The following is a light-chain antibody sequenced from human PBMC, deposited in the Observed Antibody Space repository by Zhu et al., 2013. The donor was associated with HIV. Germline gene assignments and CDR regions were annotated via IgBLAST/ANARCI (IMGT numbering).Light chain of an antibody. CDR2: WAS. CDR1: QSVLYTSNNKNY. V-gene: IGKV4-1*01. Sequence: DIVMTQSPDSLAVSLGERATINCKSSQSVLYTSNNKNYLAWYQQKPGHPPKLLIYWASTRESGVSDRFSGSGSGTDFTLTISSLQAEDVAVYYCQQYYSTPFTFALGPKVGYQT. J-gene: IGKJ3*01. CDR3: QQYYSTPFT.